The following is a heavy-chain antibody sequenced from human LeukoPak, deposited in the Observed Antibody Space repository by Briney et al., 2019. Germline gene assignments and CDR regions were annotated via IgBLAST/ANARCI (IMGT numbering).Heavy chain of an antibody. CDR1: GFTFSSYG. D-gene: IGHD4-17*01. Sequence: GRSLRLSCAASGFTFSSYGMHWVRQAPGKGLEWVAVIWYDGSNKYYADSVRGRFTISRDNSKNTLYLQMNSLRAEDAAVYYCARDDGPFDYWGQGTLVTVSS. V-gene: IGHV3-33*01. CDR3: ARDDGPFDY. J-gene: IGHJ4*02. CDR2: IWYDGSNK.